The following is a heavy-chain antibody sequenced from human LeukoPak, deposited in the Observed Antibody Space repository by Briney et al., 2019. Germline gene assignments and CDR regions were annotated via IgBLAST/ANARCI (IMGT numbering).Heavy chain of an antibody. J-gene: IGHJ5*02. D-gene: IGHD2-15*01. CDR2: IKQDGSEK. CDR1: GFTFSSYW. CDR3: ARDLAPQCSGGSCYPAPTWFDP. Sequence: GGSLRLSCAASGFTFSSYWMSWVRQAPGKGLEWVANIKQDGSEKYYVDSVKGRFTISRDNAKNSLYLQMNSLRAEDTAVYYCARDLAPQCSGGSCYPAPTWFDPWGQGTLVTVSS. V-gene: IGHV3-7*01.